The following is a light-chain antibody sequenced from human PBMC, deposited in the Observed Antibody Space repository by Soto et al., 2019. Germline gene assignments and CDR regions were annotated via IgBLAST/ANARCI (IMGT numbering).Light chain of an antibody. CDR3: HQYYSTLT. V-gene: IGKV4-1*01. Sequence: DIVMTQSPDSLAVSLGERATINCKSSQSVLYSSNNKNYLAWYQQKPGQPPKLLIYWASTRESGVPDRFSGSGSGKDFTLTISSLQAEDVAVYYWHQYYSTLTFGGGTKVEIK. CDR1: QSVLYSSNNKNY. J-gene: IGKJ4*01. CDR2: WAS.